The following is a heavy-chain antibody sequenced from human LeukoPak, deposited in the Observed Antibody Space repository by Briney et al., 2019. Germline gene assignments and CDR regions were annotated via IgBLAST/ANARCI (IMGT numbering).Heavy chain of an antibody. CDR3: ARGVVGATAGGY. V-gene: IGHV4-61*02. CDR1: GDSISSGSFQ. J-gene: IGHJ4*02. Sequence: SETLSLTCTVSGDSISSGSFQWSWIRQPAGKGLEWIGRINRSGSTRYNPSLRGRVTMSVDTSKDQFSLMLTSVTAADTAVYYCARGVVGATAGGYWGLGTLVTVSS. CDR2: INRSGST. D-gene: IGHD1-26*01.